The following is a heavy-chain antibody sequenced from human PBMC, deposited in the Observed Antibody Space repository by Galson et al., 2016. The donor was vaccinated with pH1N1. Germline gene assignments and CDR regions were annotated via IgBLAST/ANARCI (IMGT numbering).Heavy chain of an antibody. D-gene: IGHD2-2*01. Sequence: SVKVSCKASRDTFSSYVFNWVRQAPGHGLEWMGGIIPIFDTSDYAQKFQGRVTITADKSTSTAYMELNSLRSEDTAVYYCARNMHLYCSSASCRVYYFDSWGQGTVVTVSS. CDR3: ARNMHLYCSSASCRVYYFDS. CDR2: IIPIFDTS. J-gene: IGHJ4*02. V-gene: IGHV1-69*06. CDR1: RDTFSSYV.